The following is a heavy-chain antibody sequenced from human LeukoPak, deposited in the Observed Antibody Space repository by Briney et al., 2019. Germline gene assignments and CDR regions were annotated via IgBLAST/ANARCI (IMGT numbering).Heavy chain of an antibody. V-gene: IGHV3-23*01. CDR2: ILGDGRTT. J-gene: IGHJ4*02. Sequence: GGSLTLSCAASGFTFSSNAMTWVRQAPGKGLEWGSAILGDGRTTYYADSVKGRFTISRDNSKNTLYLQMNSLRAEDTAIYYCAEGRGLVSPDVHWGQGTLVTVSS. CDR3: AEGRGLVSPDVH. CDR1: GFTFSSNA. D-gene: IGHD4-23*01.